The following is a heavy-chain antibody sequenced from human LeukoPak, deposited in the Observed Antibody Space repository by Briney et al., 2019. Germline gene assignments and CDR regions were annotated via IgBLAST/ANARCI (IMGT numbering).Heavy chain of an antibody. D-gene: IGHD5-18*01. CDR2: INHSGTT. CDR3: AREVRHGLNGYRYGYPTSPYYYYYYMDG. Sequence: PSETLSLTCTVSGDSVSSGDYYWNWIRQPPGKGLEWIAEINHSGTTNYNPSLKSRVTISVDTSKNQFSLKLSSVTAAHTPVYYCAREVRHGLNGYRYGYPTSPYYYYYYMDGWRKRSKVTVSS. V-gene: IGHV4-61*08. J-gene: IGHJ6*03. CDR1: GDSVSSGDYY.